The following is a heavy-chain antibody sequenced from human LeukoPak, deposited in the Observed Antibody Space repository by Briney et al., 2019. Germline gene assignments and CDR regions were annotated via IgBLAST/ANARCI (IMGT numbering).Heavy chain of an antibody. D-gene: IGHD1-26*01. J-gene: IGHJ4*02. Sequence: SETLSLTCTVPGYSISSGYYWGWIRQPPGKGLEWIGSIYHSGSTYYNPSLKSRVTISVDTSKNQFSLKLSSVTAADTAVYYCARGVSGSYYGEYYFDYWGQGTLVTVSS. CDR1: GYSISSGYY. V-gene: IGHV4-38-2*02. CDR3: ARGVSGSYYGEYYFDY. CDR2: IYHSGST.